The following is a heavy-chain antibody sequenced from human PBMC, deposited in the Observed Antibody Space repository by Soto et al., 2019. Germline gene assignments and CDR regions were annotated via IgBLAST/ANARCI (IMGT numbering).Heavy chain of an antibody. CDR3: ANIGVRGYCSSTSCPY. J-gene: IGHJ4*02. Sequence: GGSLRLSCAASGLTFRRYAMSWARQPQGKGMGWVSAISGSGGSTYYADSVKGRFTISRDNSKNTLYLQMNSLRAEDTAVYYCANIGVRGYCSSTSCPYWGQGTLVTVSS. V-gene: IGHV3-23*01. CDR2: ISGSGGST. D-gene: IGHD2-2*01. CDR1: GLTFRRYA.